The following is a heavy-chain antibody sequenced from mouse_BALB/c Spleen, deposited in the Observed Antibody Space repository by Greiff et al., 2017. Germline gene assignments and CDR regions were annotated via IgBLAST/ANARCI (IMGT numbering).Heavy chain of an antibody. Sequence: EVMLVESGAELVKPGASVKLSCTASGFNIKDTYMHWVKQRPEQGLEWIGRIDPANGNTKYDPKFQGKATITADTSSNTAYLQLSSLTSEDTAVYYCASLGSFAYWGQGTLVTVSA. J-gene: IGHJ3*01. CDR2: IDPANGNT. V-gene: IGHV14-3*02. D-gene: IGHD3-1*01. CDR3: ASLGSFAY. CDR1: GFNIKDTY.